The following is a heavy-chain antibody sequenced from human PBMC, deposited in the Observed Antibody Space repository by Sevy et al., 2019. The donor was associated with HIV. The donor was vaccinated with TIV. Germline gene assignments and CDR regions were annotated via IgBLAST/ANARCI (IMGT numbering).Heavy chain of an antibody. D-gene: IGHD4-17*01. CDR3: AKALVRVFYGDSIFFDY. V-gene: IGHV3-23*01. CDR2: ISGSGGST. Sequence: GGSLRLSCAASGFGFSNFGMSWVRQAPGKGLEWVLAISGSGGSTFYADSVKGRFIISRDNSKNTLYLQMSSLRAEDTAVYYCAKALVRVFYGDSIFFDYWGQGTLVTVSS. CDR1: GFGFSNFG. J-gene: IGHJ4*02.